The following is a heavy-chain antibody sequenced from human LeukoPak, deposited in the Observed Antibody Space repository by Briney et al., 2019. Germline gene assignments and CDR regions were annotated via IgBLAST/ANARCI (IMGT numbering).Heavy chain of an antibody. Sequence: SETLSLTCAVYGGSSSGYYWSWIRQPPGKGLEWIGEINHSGSTNYNPSLKSRVTISVDTSKNQFSLRLSSVTAADTAVYYCARVLEGSSGQHWYFDLWGRGTLVTVSS. V-gene: IGHV4-34*01. CDR3: ARVLEGSSGQHWYFDL. J-gene: IGHJ2*01. D-gene: IGHD6-19*01. CDR2: INHSGST. CDR1: GGSSSGYY.